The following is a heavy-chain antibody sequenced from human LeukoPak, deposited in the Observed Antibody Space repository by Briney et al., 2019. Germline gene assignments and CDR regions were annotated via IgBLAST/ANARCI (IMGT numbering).Heavy chain of an antibody. D-gene: IGHD5-18*01. Sequence: SEALSLTCTVSGGSISSYYWSWIRQPPGKGLEWIGYIYYSGSTNYNPSLKSRVTISVDTSKNQFSLKLSSVTAADTAVYYCARHGDGYSYGDFDYWGQGTLVTVSS. V-gene: IGHV4-59*08. CDR1: GGSISSYY. J-gene: IGHJ4*02. CDR3: ARHGDGYSYGDFDY. CDR2: IYYSGST.